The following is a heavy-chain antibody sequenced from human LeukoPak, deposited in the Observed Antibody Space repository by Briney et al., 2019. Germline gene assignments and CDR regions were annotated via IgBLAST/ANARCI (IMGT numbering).Heavy chain of an antibody. J-gene: IGHJ4*02. D-gene: IGHD6-6*01. CDR3: ALVPDY. Sequence: GGSLRLSCVASGFTFSSYSMSWVRQAPGKGLECISYITSSSSGIYYADSVKGRFTISRDNAKNSLYLQMNSLRAEDTAVYYCALVPDYWGQGTLVTVSS. V-gene: IGHV3-48*04. CDR2: ITSSSSGI. CDR1: GFTFSSYS.